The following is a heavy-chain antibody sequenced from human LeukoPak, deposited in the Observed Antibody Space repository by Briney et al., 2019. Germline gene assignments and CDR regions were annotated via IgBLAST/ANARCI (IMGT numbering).Heavy chain of an antibody. CDR3: ARHRYYDSSGYLIDY. J-gene: IGHJ4*02. D-gene: IGHD3-22*01. Sequence: PSETLSLTCAVSGYSISSGYYWGWIRQPPGKGLEWIGSIYHSGSTYYNPSLKSRVTVSVDTSKNQFSLKLSSVTAADTAVYYCARHRYYDSSGYLIDYWGQGTLVTVSS. CDR2: IYHSGST. V-gene: IGHV4-38-2*01. CDR1: GYSISSGYY.